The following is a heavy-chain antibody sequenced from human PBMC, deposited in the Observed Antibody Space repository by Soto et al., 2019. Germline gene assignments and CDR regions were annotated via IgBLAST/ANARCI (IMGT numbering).Heavy chain of an antibody. D-gene: IGHD6-19*01. V-gene: IGHV3-9*01. CDR2: ITCNGSTI. Sequence: HPGGSLRLSCAASGFAFGSYVMHWVRQAPGRGLEWVSGITCNGSTIRYVDSVKGRFTISRDNAENSLYLQMNSLRPEDTAVYYCVKGGTASLIAPSCSDTWFDSWGQGTQVTVSS. J-gene: IGHJ5*01. CDR3: VKGGTASLIAPSCSDTWFDS. CDR1: GFAFGSYV.